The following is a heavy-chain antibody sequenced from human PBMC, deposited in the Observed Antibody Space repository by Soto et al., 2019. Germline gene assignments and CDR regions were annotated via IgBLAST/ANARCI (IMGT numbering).Heavy chain of an antibody. CDR2: INSDGSST. CDR1: GFTFSSYW. CDR3: ARDVTYYYDSRRVYNWFDP. D-gene: IGHD3-22*01. J-gene: IGHJ5*02. V-gene: IGHV3-74*01. Sequence: EVQLVESGGGLVQPGGSLRLSCAASGFTFSSYWMHWVRQAPGKGLVWVSRINSDGSSTSYADSVKGRFTISRDNAKNTLYLQMNRLRAEDTAVYYCARDVTYYYDSRRVYNWFDPWGQGTLVTVSS.